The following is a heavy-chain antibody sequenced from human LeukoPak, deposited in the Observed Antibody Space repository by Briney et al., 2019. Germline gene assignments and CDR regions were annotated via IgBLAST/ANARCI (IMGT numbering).Heavy chain of an antibody. V-gene: IGHV3-30*02. J-gene: IGHJ5*02. CDR3: AAILVEATTDIRSDP. D-gene: IGHD2-8*02. CDR2: IQYDGSNK. Sequence: GGSLRLSCAASGFTFTSYGMHWVSQAPGKGLEWVAFIQYDGSNKYYADSVKGRFTISRDNSKNTLYLQMNSLRAEDTAVYYCAAILVEATTDIRSDPWGQGTLVTVSS. CDR1: GFTFTSYG.